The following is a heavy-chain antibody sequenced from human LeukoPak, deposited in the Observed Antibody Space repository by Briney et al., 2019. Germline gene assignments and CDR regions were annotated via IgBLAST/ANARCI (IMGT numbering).Heavy chain of an antibody. CDR3: ARVLSSGWYGAFDI. CDR2: IYYSGST. Sequence: SETLSLTCTVSGGSISSYYWSWIRQPPERGRVGIGYIYYSGSTNYNPSLKSRVTISVDTSKNQFSLKLSSVTAADTAVYYCARVLSSGWYGAFDIWGQGTMVTVSS. CDR1: GGSISSYY. J-gene: IGHJ3*02. V-gene: IGHV4-59*01. D-gene: IGHD6-19*01.